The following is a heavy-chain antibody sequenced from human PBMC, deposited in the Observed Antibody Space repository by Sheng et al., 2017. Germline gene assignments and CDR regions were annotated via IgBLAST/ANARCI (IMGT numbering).Heavy chain of an antibody. CDR2: INSDGSTI. Sequence: EVQLVESGGGLVQPGGSLRLSCAASGFIFSSYWMHWVRQAPGKGLVWVSRINSDGSTISYADSVKGRFTISRDNAKNTLYLQMNSLRDEDTAVYYCVRALLYGGQWRDWGQGTLVTVSS. D-gene: IGHD5-12*01. CDR1: GFIFSSYW. J-gene: IGHJ4*02. V-gene: IGHV3-74*01. CDR3: VRALLYGGQWRD.